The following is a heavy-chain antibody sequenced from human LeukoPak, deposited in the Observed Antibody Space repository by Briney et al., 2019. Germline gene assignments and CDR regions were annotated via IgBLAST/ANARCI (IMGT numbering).Heavy chain of an antibody. CDR1: GFTLSNYW. V-gene: IGHV3-74*01. CDR2: INSDGSTT. CDR3: ARGIVGPTGDY. Sequence: RGTLRLSCVVSGFTLSNYWMHWVRQAPGKGLGWVSRINSDGSTTSYAASVKGRFTISRDNAKNTLYLQMNSLRAEDTAVYYCARGIVGPTGDYWGQGTLVTVSS. J-gene: IGHJ4*02. D-gene: IGHD1-26*01.